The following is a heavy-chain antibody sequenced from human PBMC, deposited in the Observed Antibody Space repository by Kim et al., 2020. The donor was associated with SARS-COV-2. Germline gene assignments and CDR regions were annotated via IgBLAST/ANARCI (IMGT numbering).Heavy chain of an antibody. J-gene: IGHJ4*02. Sequence: SETLSLTCTVSGGSISSSSYYWGWIRQPPGKGLEWIGSIYYSGSTYYNPSLKSRVTISVDTSKNQFSLKLSSVTAADTAVYYCARQGLTYSFHFDYWGQGTLVTVSS. D-gene: IGHD2-21*01. CDR2: IYYSGST. V-gene: IGHV4-39*01. CDR1: GGSISSSSYY. CDR3: ARQGLTYSFHFDY.